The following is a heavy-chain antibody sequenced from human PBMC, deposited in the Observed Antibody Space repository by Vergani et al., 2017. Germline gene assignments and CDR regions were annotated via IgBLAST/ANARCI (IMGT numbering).Heavy chain of an antibody. CDR1: GGSFSGYF. J-gene: IGHJ6*02. D-gene: IGHD6-13*01. CDR2: VNHSGST. Sequence: QVPLQQWGAGLLKPSETLSLTCAVYGGSFSGYFWSWLRQPPGKGLEWIGEVNHSGSTIYNPSLKSRVTISVDTSKNQFSLKLSSVTAADTAVYYCARGKLVPYYYYYGMDVWCQGTTVTVSS. CDR3: ARGKLVPYYYYYGMDV. V-gene: IGHV4-34*01.